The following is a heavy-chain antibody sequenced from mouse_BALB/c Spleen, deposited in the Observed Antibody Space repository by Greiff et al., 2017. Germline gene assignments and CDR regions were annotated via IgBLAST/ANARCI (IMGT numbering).Heavy chain of an antibody. D-gene: IGHD1-1*02. J-gene: IGHJ4*01. CDR2: IWAGGST. CDR3: ARDGGNPYYAMDY. Sequence: VKLVESGPGLVAPSQSLSITCTVSGFSLTSYGVHWVRQPPGKGLEWLGVIWAGGSTNYNSALMSRLSISKDNSKSQVFLKMNSLQTDDTAMYYCARDGGNPYYAMDYWGQGTSVTVSS. V-gene: IGHV2-9*02. CDR1: GFSLTSYG.